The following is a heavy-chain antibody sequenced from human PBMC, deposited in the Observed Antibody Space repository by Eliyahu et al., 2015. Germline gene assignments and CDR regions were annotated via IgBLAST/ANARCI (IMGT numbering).Heavy chain of an antibody. V-gene: IGHV3-7*01. D-gene: IGHD3-16*01. CDR2: IKQDGSAK. J-gene: IGHJ5*02. Sequence: EVQLVESGGGLVQPGGXLRLXCVASGFTLSSYWMTWVRXAPGKGLEWVANIKQDGSAKYYVDSVKGRFTISRDNAKNSLYLQMNSLKAEDTALYYCARLSVDPAGGFDPWGQGTLVTVSS. CDR1: GFTLSSYW. CDR3: ARLSVDPAGGFDP.